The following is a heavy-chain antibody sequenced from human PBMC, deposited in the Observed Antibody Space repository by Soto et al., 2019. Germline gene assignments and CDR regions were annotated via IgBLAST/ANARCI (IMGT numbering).Heavy chain of an antibody. D-gene: IGHD6-6*01. CDR3: ARDCIAARDYYYGMDV. V-gene: IGHV3-66*01. CDR1: GFTVSSNY. CDR2: IYSGGST. Sequence: EVQLVESGGGLVQPGGSLRLSCAASGFTVSSNYMSWVRQAPGKGLEWVSVIYSGGSTYYADSVKGRFTISRDNSKNTLYLHINSLRAEDTAVYYCARDCIAARDYYYGMDVWGQGTTVTVSS. J-gene: IGHJ6*02.